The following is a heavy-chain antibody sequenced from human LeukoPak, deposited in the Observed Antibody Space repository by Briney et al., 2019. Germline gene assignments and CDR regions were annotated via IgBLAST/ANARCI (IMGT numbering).Heavy chain of an antibody. Sequence: SVKVSCKASGGTFSSYAISWVRQAPGQGLEWMGGIIPIFGTANYAQKFQGRVTITTDESTSTAYMELSSLRSEDTAVYYCALGVVRIAASYYFDYWGQGTLVTVSS. D-gene: IGHD6-6*01. V-gene: IGHV1-69*05. J-gene: IGHJ4*02. CDR3: ALGVVRIAASYYFDY. CDR1: GGTFSSYA. CDR2: IIPIFGTA.